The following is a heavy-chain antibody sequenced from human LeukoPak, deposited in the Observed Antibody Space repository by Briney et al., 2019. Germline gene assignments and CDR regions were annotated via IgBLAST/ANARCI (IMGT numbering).Heavy chain of an antibody. D-gene: IGHD1-26*01. CDR2: ISGSGGST. CDR1: GFTFSSYA. Sequence: GGSLRLSCAASGFTFSSYAMSWVRQAPGKGLEWVSAISGSGGSTYYADSVKGRFTISRDNSKNTLYLQMNSLRAEDTAVYYCARDLGGSYQFDYWGQGTLVTVSS. CDR3: ARDLGGSYQFDY. J-gene: IGHJ4*02. V-gene: IGHV3-23*01.